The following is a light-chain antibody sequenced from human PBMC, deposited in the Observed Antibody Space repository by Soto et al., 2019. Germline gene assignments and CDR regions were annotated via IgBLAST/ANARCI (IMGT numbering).Light chain of an antibody. CDR2: GAS. CDR1: QSVSSSY. J-gene: IGKJ2*01. Sequence: EIVLTQSPGTLSLSPGERATLSCRASQSVSSSYLAWYQQKPGQAPRLLIYGASSRATGIPDRFSGSGSGKDFPLPISTLEPEDFAVYYCQQYGSSPLYTFGQGTKLEIK. V-gene: IGKV3-20*01. CDR3: QQYGSSPLYT.